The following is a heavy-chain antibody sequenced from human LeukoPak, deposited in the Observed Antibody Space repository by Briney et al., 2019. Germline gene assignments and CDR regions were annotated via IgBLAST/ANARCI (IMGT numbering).Heavy chain of an antibody. Sequence: GASVKVSCRPSGHSFTAYYIHWVRQAPGQGLEWMGWINPTSGATKYAQKFEGRGTRTRDTAISTAYMELSRLTSDDTAVYYCASWRGNVDSWSGPFDYWGQGSLVTVSS. D-gene: IGHD3-3*01. V-gene: IGHV1-2*02. J-gene: IGHJ4*02. CDR2: INPTSGAT. CDR1: GHSFTAYY. CDR3: ASWRGNVDSWSGPFDY.